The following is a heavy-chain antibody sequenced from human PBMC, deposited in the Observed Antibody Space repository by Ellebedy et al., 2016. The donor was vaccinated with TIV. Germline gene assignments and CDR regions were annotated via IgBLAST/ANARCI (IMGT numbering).Heavy chain of an antibody. D-gene: IGHD3-22*01. J-gene: IGHJ4*02. CDR2: INSDGSST. CDR1: GFTFSGYW. CDR3: ALFYYDTSGYTDSFGY. V-gene: IGHV3-74*01. Sequence: GESLKISCAASGFTFSGYWMHWVCQAPGKGLVWVSRINSDGSSTSFADSVKGRFTVSRDNAKNTLYLQMNSLRAEDTAVYYCALFYYDTSGYTDSFGYWGQGTLVTVSS.